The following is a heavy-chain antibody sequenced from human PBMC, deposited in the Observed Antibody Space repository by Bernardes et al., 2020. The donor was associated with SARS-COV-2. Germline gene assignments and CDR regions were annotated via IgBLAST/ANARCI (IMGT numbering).Heavy chain of an antibody. J-gene: IGHJ6*02. Sequence: SLIRSCAASGFTFSNYWIHWVRQAPGQGLVWVSRINTDGSSTSYADSVRGRFTISRDNAKNTQRITALIFDDTAVYYCTRKYGHSYGMDVWGQGTTVIVSS. CDR1: GFTFSNYW. D-gene: IGHD2-8*01. CDR3: TRKYGHSYGMDV. V-gene: IGHV3-74*01. CDR2: INTDGSST.